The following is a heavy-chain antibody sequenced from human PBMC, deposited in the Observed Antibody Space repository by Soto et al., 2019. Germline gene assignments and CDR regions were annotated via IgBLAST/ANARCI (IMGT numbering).Heavy chain of an antibody. D-gene: IGHD1-7*01. Sequence: SQTPSLPCALSGVRVSSQSAPWNWIKPSPSRGLEWLARTYYRSRWYNDYAVSVRSRITVNPDTSKNQFSLQLTSVTPEDTAVYYCAGTSSHQWYYMDVWGKGTTVTVSS. CDR1: GVRVSSQSAP. CDR3: AGTSSHQWYYMDV. CDR2: TYYRSRWYN. J-gene: IGHJ6*03. V-gene: IGHV6-1*01.